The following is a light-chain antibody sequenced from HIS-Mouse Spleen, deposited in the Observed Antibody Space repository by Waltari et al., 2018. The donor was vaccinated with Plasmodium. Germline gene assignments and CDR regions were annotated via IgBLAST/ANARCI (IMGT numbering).Light chain of an antibody. CDR1: QGISSY. J-gene: IGKJ2*01. Sequence: DIHLTQSPSFLSASVVARVTITCRASQGISSYLAWYQQKPGKAPKLLIYAASTLQSGVPSRFSGSGSGTEFTLTISSLQPEDFATYYCQQLNSYPYTFGQGTKLEIK. CDR2: AAS. CDR3: QQLNSYPYT. V-gene: IGKV1-9*01.